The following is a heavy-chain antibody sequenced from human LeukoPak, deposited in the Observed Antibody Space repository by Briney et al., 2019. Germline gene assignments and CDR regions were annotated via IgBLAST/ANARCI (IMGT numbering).Heavy chain of an antibody. CDR3: VRGAVGTGVWFDP. J-gene: IGHJ5*02. Sequence: GGSLRLSCAASGFTFSGYWMHWVRQAPGKGLDWVSRINIDGATTNYADFVKGRFTISRDNAKNTLHLQTNSLRPDDTAVYYGVRGAVGTGVWFDPWGQGTLVTVSS. D-gene: IGHD1-26*01. CDR1: GFTFSGYW. CDR2: INIDGATT. V-gene: IGHV3-74*01.